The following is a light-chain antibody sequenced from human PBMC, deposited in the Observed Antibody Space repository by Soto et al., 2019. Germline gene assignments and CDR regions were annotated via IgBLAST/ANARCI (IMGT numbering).Light chain of an antibody. CDR1: QSVSSY. J-gene: IGKJ4*01. CDR2: DAS. V-gene: IGKV3-11*01. CDR3: QQRSNWPLSLT. Sequence: EIVLPNPPAPRPLSPGERATLSCRPSQSVSSYLAWYQQKPGQAPRLLIYDASNRATGIPARFSGSGSGTDFTLTISSLEPEDFAVYYCQQRSNWPLSLTFGGGTKVDIK.